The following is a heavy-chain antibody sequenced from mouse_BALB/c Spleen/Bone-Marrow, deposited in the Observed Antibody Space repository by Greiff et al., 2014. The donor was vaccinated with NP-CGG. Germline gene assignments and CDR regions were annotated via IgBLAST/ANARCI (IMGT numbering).Heavy chain of an antibody. CDR1: GYTFTSYW. Sequence: QVQLQQSGAELAKPGASVKMSCKASGYTFTSYWMHWVKQRPGQGLEWIGYINPSTGYTEYNQKFKDKATLTADKSSSTAYMQLSSLTSEDSAVYYCARSPHYYDLDYWGQCTTLTVSS. D-gene: IGHD1-2*01. J-gene: IGHJ2*01. CDR2: INPSTGYT. V-gene: IGHV1-7*01. CDR3: ARSPHYYDLDY.